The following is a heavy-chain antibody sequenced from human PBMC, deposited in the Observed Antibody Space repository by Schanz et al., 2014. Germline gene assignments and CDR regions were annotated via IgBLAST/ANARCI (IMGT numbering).Heavy chain of an antibody. J-gene: IGHJ4*02. CDR2: INTANGNA. D-gene: IGHD5-12*01. V-gene: IGHV1-3*04. CDR3: ARGIGGYGANNYFDY. CDR1: GYTFTTYA. Sequence: GAEVKKPGASVRVSCKASGYTFTTYAMSWVRQAPGQGLEWVGWINTANGNAKYSANFQARVTITRDTSATTAYMELTNLRSEDTAVYSCARGIGGYGANNYFDYWGQGTLVNVSS.